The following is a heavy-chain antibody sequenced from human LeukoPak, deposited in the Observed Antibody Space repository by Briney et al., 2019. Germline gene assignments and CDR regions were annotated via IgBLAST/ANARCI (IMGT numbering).Heavy chain of an antibody. V-gene: IGHV3-23*01. CDR2: ISGSGGST. CDR1: GFTFSSYA. CDR3: AKFRYDILTGYYRGFDY. Sequence: GGSLRLSCAASGFTFSSYAMSWVRQAPGKGLEWVSAISGSGGSTYYADSVKGRFTISRDNSKNTLYLQMNSLRAEDTAVYYCAKFRYDILTGYYRGFDYWGQGTLVTVSS. J-gene: IGHJ4*02. D-gene: IGHD3-9*01.